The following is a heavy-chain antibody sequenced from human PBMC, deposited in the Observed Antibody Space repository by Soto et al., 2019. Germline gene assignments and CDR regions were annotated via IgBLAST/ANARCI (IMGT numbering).Heavy chain of an antibody. CDR1: GGSISSYY. Sequence: QVQLQESGPGLVKPSETLSLTCTVSGGSISSYYWSWIRQPPGKGLEWIGYIYYSGSTNYNPSLKSRVTISVDTSKNQFSLKLSSVTAADTAVYYCARAGDLVRDGYNYGRGYYYYGMDVWGQGTTVTVSS. J-gene: IGHJ6*02. D-gene: IGHD5-12*01. CDR3: ARAGDLVRDGYNYGRGYYYYGMDV. CDR2: IYYSGST. V-gene: IGHV4-59*01.